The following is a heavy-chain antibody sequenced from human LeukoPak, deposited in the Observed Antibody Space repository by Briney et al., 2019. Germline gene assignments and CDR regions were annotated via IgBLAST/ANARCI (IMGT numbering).Heavy chain of an antibody. D-gene: IGHD4-23*01. CDR3: AKDNSYAMVNYFDY. CDR1: RFTFSSYA. V-gene: IGHV3-30-3*01. J-gene: IGHJ4*02. Sequence: TGGSLRLSCAASRFTFSSYAMHWVRQAPGKGLEWVSVISYDGTIKFYVDSVRGRFTISRDNSKNTLFLQMNSLTPEDTAVYYCAKDNSYAMVNYFDYWGQGTLVTVSS. CDR2: ISYDGTIK.